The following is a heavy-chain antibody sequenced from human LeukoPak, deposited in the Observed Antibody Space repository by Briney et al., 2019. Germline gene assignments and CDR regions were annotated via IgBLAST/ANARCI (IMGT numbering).Heavy chain of an antibody. CDR1: GFAFDDFA. CDR2: IRRRAYGGAA. Sequence: QSGGSLRLSCTTSGFAFDDFAMSWVRQPAGKGREWVSFIRRRAYGGAAEYAASVKGRFIISRDDSNGIAYLQMNSLKTEDTAVYYCSRNGLVDFDYWGQGSRVIASP. CDR3: SRNGLVDFDY. V-gene: IGHV3-49*04. J-gene: IGHJ4*02.